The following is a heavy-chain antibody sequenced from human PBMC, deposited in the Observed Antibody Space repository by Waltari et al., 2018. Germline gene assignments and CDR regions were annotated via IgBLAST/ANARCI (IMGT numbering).Heavy chain of an antibody. D-gene: IGHD3-10*01. V-gene: IGHV1-69*05. Sequence: QVQLVQSGAEVKKPGSSVKVSCKASGGTFSSYAISWVRQAPGQGLEWMGGIIPIFGTANYAQKFQGRVTITTDESTSTAYMELSSLRSEDTAVYYCARGVRGVINYYYYYMDVWGKGTTVTVSS. CDR2: IIPIFGTA. CDR3: ARGVRGVINYYYYYMDV. CDR1: GGTFSSYA. J-gene: IGHJ6*03.